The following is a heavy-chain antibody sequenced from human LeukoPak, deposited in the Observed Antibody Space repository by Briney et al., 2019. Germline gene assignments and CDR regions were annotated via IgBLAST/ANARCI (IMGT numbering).Heavy chain of an antibody. CDR3: ARGIGSSDPYYYYYGMDV. CDR1: GGSFSGYY. J-gene: IGHJ6*02. Sequence: SKTLSLTCAVYGGSFSGYYWSWIRQPPGKGLEWIGEINHSGSTNYNPSLKSRVTISVDTSKNQFSLKLSSVTAADTAVYYCARGIGSSDPYYYYYGMDVWGQGTTVTVSS. D-gene: IGHD6-6*01. V-gene: IGHV4-34*01. CDR2: INHSGST.